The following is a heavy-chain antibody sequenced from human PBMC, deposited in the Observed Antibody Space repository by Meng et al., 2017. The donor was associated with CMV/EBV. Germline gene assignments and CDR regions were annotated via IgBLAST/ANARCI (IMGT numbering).Heavy chain of an antibody. CDR2: IYSSGST. V-gene: IGHV4-39*07. J-gene: IGHJ4*02. D-gene: IGHD2-21*02. CDR3: AREGDNPFDY. CDR1: GGSFSSSRYY. Sequence: LPPHESGPGRVKPSCTLSLSCPVSGGSFSSSRYYWGWIRQPPGKGMEWIGSIYSSGSTYYNPSLKSRVTISVATSKNQFSLKLSSVTAADTAVYYCAREGDNPFDYWGQGTLVTVSS.